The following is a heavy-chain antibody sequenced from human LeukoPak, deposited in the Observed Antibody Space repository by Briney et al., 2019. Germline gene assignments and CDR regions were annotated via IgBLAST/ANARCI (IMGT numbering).Heavy chain of an antibody. J-gene: IGHJ3*02. Sequence: SETLSLTCTVSGGSISTYYWSWVRQPPGKGLEWIGYIYYSGNTNYNPSLESRITISVDTSKNHISLNLNSVTAADTAMYYCARAGTTRGGWPIWGQGTVVTVSS. CDR2: IYYSGNT. D-gene: IGHD6-19*01. CDR3: ARAGTTRGGWPI. CDR1: GGSISTYY. V-gene: IGHV4-59*01.